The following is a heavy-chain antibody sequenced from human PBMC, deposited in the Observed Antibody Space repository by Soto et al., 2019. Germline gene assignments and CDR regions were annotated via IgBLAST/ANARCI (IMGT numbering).Heavy chain of an antibody. CDR1: GFTVSSNY. CDR3: ASYSGSYRDYYYGMDG. D-gene: IGHD1-26*01. CDR2: IYSGGST. J-gene: IGHJ6*02. V-gene: IGHV3-66*01. Sequence: EVQLVESGGGLVQPGGSLRLSCAASGFTVSSNYMSWVRQAPGKGLEWVSVIYSGGSTYYADSVKGRFTISRDNSKNTLYLQMNSLRAEDTAVYYCASYSGSYRDYYYGMDGWGQGTTVTVSS.